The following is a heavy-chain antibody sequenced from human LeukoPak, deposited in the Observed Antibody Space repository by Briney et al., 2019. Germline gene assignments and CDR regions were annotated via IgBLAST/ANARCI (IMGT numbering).Heavy chain of an antibody. V-gene: IGHV4-4*07. D-gene: IGHD4-4*01. Sequence: KASETLSLTCTVSGGSISSYYWSWIRQPAGKGLEWIGRIYTSGSTNYNPSLKGRVTMSVDTSKNQFSLKLSSVTAADTAVYYCARGSTYSNYFDYWGQGTLVTVSS. CDR3: ARGSTYSNYFDY. CDR1: GGSISSYY. CDR2: IYTSGST. J-gene: IGHJ4*02.